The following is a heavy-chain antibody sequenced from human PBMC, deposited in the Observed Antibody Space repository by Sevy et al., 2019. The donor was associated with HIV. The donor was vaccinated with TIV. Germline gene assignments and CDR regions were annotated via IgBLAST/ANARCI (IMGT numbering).Heavy chain of an antibody. CDR2: INCNSGGT. V-gene: IGHV1-2*02. CDR3: VRDVGYCSRTTCSYNYFDP. D-gene: IGHD2-2*01. Sequence: ASVKVSCKASGYTFTGHYMHWVRQAPGQGLEWMGWINCNSGGTNYAQKFQGRVTMTRDTSITTIYKELSRLTSDDTVGYYCVRDVGYCSRTTCSYNYFDPWGQGTLVTVSS. CDR1: GYTFTGHY. J-gene: IGHJ5*02.